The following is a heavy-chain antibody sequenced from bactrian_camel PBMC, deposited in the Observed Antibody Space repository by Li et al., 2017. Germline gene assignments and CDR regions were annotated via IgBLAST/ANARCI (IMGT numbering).Heavy chain of an antibody. CDR2: IDTGDGST. D-gene: IGHD5*01. Sequence: HVQLVESGGGSALAGGSVRLSCAASGYTFNTYSWFRQAPGQEREGVAAIDTGDGSTYYLNSVEGRFTISHDNAKNTLYLQLNSLKTDDTGMYHCARFSWSDGFGYWGQGTQVTVSS. CDR3: ARFSWSDGFGY. V-gene: IGHV3S1*01. J-gene: IGHJ6*01. CDR1: GYTFNTYS.